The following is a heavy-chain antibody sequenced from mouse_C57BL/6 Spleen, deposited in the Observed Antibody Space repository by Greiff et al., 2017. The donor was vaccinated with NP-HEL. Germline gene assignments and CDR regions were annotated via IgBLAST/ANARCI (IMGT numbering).Heavy chain of an antibody. V-gene: IGHV1-69*01. D-gene: IGHD1-1*01. J-gene: IGHJ4*01. CDR2: IDPYDSYT. CDR3: ERNYYGSRGLYAMDY. Sequence: QVQLQQPGAELVMPGASVKLSCKASGYTFTSYWMHWVKQRPGQGLEWIGEIDPYDSYTNYNQKFKGNSTLTVDKSSSTAYMQLSSLTSEDSAVSYCERNYYGSRGLYAMDYWGQGTSVTVSS. CDR1: GYTFTSYW.